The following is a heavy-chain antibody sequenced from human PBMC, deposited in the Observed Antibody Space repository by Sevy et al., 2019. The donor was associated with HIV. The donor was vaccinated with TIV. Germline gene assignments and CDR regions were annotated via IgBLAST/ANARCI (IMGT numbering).Heavy chain of an antibody. Sequence: SVKVSCKASGGTFSSYAVHWVRQAPGQGLEWMGGIIPLFASSDCAQKFQGRVTITADESTSTAYMELSSLRSEDTAVYYCARGITMIRGGGYYFDYWGQGTLVTVSS. CDR3: ARGITMIRGGGYYFDY. J-gene: IGHJ4*02. D-gene: IGHD3-22*01. V-gene: IGHV1-69*13. CDR2: IIPLFASS. CDR1: GGTFSSYA.